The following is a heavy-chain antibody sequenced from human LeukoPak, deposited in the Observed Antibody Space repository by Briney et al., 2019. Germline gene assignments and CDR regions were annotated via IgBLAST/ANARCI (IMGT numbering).Heavy chain of an antibody. D-gene: IGHD3-22*01. CDR3: AKEINYDSSGYYTN. V-gene: IGHV3-23*01. CDR2: TSGSGGST. CDR1: GFTFSSYA. Sequence: GGSLRLSCAASGFTFSSYAMSWVRQAPGQGLEWVSATSGSGGSTYYADSVKGRLTISRDNSKNTLYLQMNSLRAEDTAVYYCAKEINYDSSGYYTNWGQGTLVTVSS. J-gene: IGHJ4*02.